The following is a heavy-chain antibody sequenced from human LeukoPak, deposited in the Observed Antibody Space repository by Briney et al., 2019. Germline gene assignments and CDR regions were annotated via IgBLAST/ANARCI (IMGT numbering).Heavy chain of an antibody. CDR3: AKEESSSWDITGWFDP. D-gene: IGHD6-13*01. V-gene: IGHV3-21*04. CDR2: ISSSSSYI. CDR1: GFTFSSYS. Sequence: PGGSLRFSCAASGFTFSSYSMNWVRQAPGKGLEWVSSISSSSSYIYYADSVKGRFTISRDNAKNSLYLQMNSLRAEDMALYYCAKEESSSWDITGWFDPWGQGTLVTVSS. J-gene: IGHJ5*02.